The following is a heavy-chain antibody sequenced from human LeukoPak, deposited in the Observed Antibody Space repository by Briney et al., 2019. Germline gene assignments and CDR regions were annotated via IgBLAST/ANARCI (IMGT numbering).Heavy chain of an antibody. D-gene: IGHD1-26*01. V-gene: IGHV3-30*02. CDR1: GFTFSSYG. CDR2: IQYDGSNK. CDR3: ANVGATISFDS. Sequence: GGSLRLSCAASGFTFSSYGMHWVRQAPGKGLEWVAFIQYDGSNKYYADSVKGRFTISRDNSKNTLYLQMNSLRAEDTAVYYCANVGATISFDSWGQGTLVTVSS. J-gene: IGHJ4*02.